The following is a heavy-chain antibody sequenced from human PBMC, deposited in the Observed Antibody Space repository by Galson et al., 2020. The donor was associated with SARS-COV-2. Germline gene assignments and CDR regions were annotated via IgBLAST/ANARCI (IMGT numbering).Heavy chain of an antibody. Sequence: GGSLRLSCVVSGFTFSLYSMHWVRQAPGKGLEWLAFISYDGSKKYYADSVKGQFTISRDNSKNTLYLQMNSLRPEDTAVYYCAKLGYDSSGAGKTLDYWGQGTLVTVSS. J-gene: IGHJ4*02. D-gene: IGHD3-22*01. CDR3: AKLGYDSSGAGKTLDY. CDR1: GFTFSLYS. V-gene: IGHV3-30*18. CDR2: ISYDGSKK.